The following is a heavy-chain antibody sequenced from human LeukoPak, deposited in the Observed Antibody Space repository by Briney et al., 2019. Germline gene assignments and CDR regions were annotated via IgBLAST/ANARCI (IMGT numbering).Heavy chain of an antibody. J-gene: IGHJ4*02. CDR3: ARQEQLALDY. Sequence: GGSLRLSCAAPGFTFSSYAMHWVRQAPGKGLEWVAVISYDGSNKYYADSVKGRFTISRDNSKNTLYLQMNSLRAEDTAVYYCARQEQLALDYWGQGTLVTVSS. D-gene: IGHD6-6*01. V-gene: IGHV3-30-3*01. CDR1: GFTFSSYA. CDR2: ISYDGSNK.